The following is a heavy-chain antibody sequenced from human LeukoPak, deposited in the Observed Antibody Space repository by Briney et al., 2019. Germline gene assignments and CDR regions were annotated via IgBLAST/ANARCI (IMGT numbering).Heavy chain of an antibody. CDR1: GFTFSDYY. CDR2: ISSSGSTI. J-gene: IGHJ4*02. D-gene: IGHD3-22*01. Sequence: GGSLRLSCAASGFTFSDYYMSWIRQAPGKGLEWVPYISSSGSTIYYADSVKGRFTISRDNAKNSLYLQMNSLRAEDTAVYYCATDQDYYDSSGYLDYWGQGTLVTVSS. CDR3: ATDQDYYDSSGYLDY. V-gene: IGHV3-11*04.